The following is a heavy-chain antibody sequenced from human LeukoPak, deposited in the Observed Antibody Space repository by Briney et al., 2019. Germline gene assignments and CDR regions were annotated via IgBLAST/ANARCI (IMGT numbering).Heavy chain of an antibody. CDR3: ASHKGF. CDR2: IYYSGST. CDR1: GGSISNNY. Sequence: SETLSLTCTVSGGSISNNYWSWFRQPPGKGLEWIGYIYYSGSTNYNPSLRSRVTISVDTPKSQFSLKLSSVTAADTAVYYCASHKGFWGQGTLVTVSS. J-gene: IGHJ4*02. V-gene: IGHV4-59*01.